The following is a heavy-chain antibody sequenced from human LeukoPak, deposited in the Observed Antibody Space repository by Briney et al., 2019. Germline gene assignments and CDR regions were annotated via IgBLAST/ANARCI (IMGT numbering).Heavy chain of an antibody. CDR2: ISSSGSTI. CDR1: GFTFSNAW. Sequence: PGGSLRLSCAASGFTFSNAWMSWVRQAPGKGLEWVSYISSSGSTIYYADSVKGRFTISRENAKNSLYLQMNSLRAGDTAVYYCAREHDGGLDHWGQGTLVTVSS. CDR3: AREHDGGLDH. J-gene: IGHJ4*02. V-gene: IGHV3-48*01. D-gene: IGHD3-16*01.